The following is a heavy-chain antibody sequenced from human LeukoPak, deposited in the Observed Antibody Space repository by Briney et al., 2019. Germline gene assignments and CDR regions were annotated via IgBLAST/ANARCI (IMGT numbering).Heavy chain of an antibody. V-gene: IGHV5-51*01. Sequence: GESLKISCKGSGYSFTTYWIGWVRQMPGKGLERMGHMDPSDSDTRYSPSFQGQVTISADKSISTAYLQWSSLKASDTAMYYCARADRGVHDYWGQGTLVTVSA. J-gene: IGHJ4*02. CDR3: ARADRGVHDY. D-gene: IGHD3-10*01. CDR2: MDPSDSDT. CDR1: GYSFTTYW.